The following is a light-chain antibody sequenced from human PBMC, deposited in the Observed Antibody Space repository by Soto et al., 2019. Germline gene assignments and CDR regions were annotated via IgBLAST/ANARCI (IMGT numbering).Light chain of an antibody. Sequence: QPVLTQPPSVSGAPGQRVTISCTGSSSNIGAGYDVHWYQQLPGTAPKLLIYGNSNRPSGVPDRFSGSKSGTSASLAITGLQAEDEADYYCQSYDSRGYVFGTGTQLTVL. CDR3: QSYDSRGYV. CDR1: SSNIGAGYD. V-gene: IGLV1-40*01. J-gene: IGLJ1*01. CDR2: GNS.